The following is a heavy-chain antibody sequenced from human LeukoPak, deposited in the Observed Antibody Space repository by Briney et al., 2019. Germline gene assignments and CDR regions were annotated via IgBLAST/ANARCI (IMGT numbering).Heavy chain of an antibody. CDR2: INRSGST. D-gene: IGHD3-10*01. Sequence: PSETLSLTCAVYGGSFSGYYLSWIRQPPGKGLEWIGEINRSGSTNYNPSLKSRVTISVDTSKNQFSLKLRSVTAADTAAYYCVVLFRRGSGSYYIDYWGQGTLVTVSS. CDR3: VVLFRRGSGSYYIDY. CDR1: GGSFSGYY. J-gene: IGHJ4*02. V-gene: IGHV4-34*01.